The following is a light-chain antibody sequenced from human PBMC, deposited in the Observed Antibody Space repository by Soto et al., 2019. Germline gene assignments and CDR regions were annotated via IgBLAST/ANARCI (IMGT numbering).Light chain of an antibody. V-gene: IGKV1-17*01. CDR2: APS. CDR3: LQHNNYPRA. CDR1: QDIGKD. Sequence: DIQMTQSPSSLSASVGDRVTITCRASQDIGKDLGWYQQRPGKAPKRLIYAPSSLQSGVPSRFSGSGSGTEFILTISSLQPEDFATYYCLQHNNYPRAFGQGTKVEIK. J-gene: IGKJ1*01.